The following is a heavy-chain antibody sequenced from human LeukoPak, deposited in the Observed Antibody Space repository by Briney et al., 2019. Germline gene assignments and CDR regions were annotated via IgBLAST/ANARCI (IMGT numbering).Heavy chain of an antibody. J-gene: IGHJ4*02. V-gene: IGHV1-46*01. CDR2: IHPTDGST. CDR3: ARANGGGLDY. D-gene: IGHD3-10*01. CDR1: GYTFSTYY. Sequence: VASVKVSCKTSGYTFSTYYMHWVRQAPGQVLEWLGIIHPTDGSTSYTQKIQDRATMTRDTATGTGYLELSSLRSEDTAVYWCARANGGGLDYWGQGTLITVSS.